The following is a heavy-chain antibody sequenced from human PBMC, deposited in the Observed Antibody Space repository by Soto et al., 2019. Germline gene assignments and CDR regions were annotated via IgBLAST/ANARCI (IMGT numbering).Heavy chain of an antibody. V-gene: IGHV3-74*01. CDR2: IKSDGSGT. D-gene: IGHD5-18*01. J-gene: IGHJ4*02. Sequence: EVQLVESGGGLVQPGGSLRLSCVASGFTFSSYWMHWVRQAPGKGPLWVSRIKSDGSGTYYAASVQGRLTISRDNAKNTLYLQMNSLRPEDTAVYYCVRGDGDYNDGNGYLARHWGQGTLVTVSS. CDR1: GFTFSSYW. CDR3: VRGDGDYNDGNGYLARH.